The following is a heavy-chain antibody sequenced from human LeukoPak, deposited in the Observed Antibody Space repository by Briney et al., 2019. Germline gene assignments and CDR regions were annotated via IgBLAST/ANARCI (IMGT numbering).Heavy chain of an antibody. CDR3: ARGVLYYGSGSYYNY. Sequence: ASVKVSCKASGYTFTSYGISWVRQAPGQGLEWMGWISAYNGNTNSAQKLQGRVSMTTDTSTSTAYMELRSLRSDATAVYYCARGVLYYGSGSYYNYWGQGTLVTVSS. V-gene: IGHV1-18*01. J-gene: IGHJ4*02. D-gene: IGHD3-10*01. CDR1: GYTFTSYG. CDR2: ISAYNGNT.